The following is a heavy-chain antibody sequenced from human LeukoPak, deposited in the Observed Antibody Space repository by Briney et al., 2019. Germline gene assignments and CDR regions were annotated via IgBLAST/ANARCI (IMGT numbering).Heavy chain of an antibody. CDR3: ASLDYGGNFDY. Sequence: GGSLRLSCAASGFTFSSYGMHWVRQAPGKGLEWVAVIWYDGSNKYYADSVKGRFTISKDNSKITLYLQTTSLRAEDTAVYYCASLDYGGNFDYWGQGTLVTVSS. CDR1: GFTFSSYG. V-gene: IGHV3-33*01. CDR2: IWYDGSNK. D-gene: IGHD4-23*01. J-gene: IGHJ4*02.